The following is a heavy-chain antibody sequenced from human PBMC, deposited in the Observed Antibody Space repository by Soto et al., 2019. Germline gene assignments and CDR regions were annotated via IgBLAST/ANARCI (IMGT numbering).Heavy chain of an antibody. D-gene: IGHD3-10*01. Sequence: QVQLVQSGAEVKKPGSSVKVSCKASGGTFSSYAISWVRQAPGQGLEWMGGIIPIFGTANYAQKFQGRVTFIAGEFXSTAYMELSSLRSEDTAVYYCARVDKFGELLSLDYWGQGTLVTVSS. V-gene: IGHV1-69*12. CDR2: IIPIFGTA. CDR1: GGTFSSYA. CDR3: ARVDKFGELLSLDY. J-gene: IGHJ4*02.